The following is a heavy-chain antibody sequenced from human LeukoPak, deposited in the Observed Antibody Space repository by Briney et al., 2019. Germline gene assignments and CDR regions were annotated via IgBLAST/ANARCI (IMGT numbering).Heavy chain of an antibody. J-gene: IGHJ4*02. V-gene: IGHV1-69*05. Sequence: GASVKVSCKASGYTFTSYGISWVRQAPGQGLEWMGGIIPIFGTANYAQKFQGRVTITTDESTSTAYMELSSLRSEDTAVYYCARSIAAANRDFWGQGTLVTVSS. CDR2: IIPIFGTA. CDR3: ARSIAAANRDF. CDR1: GYTFTSYG. D-gene: IGHD6-13*01.